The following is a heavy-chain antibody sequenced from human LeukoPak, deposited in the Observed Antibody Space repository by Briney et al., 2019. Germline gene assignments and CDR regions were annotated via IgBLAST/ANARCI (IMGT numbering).Heavy chain of an antibody. D-gene: IGHD1-14*01. CDR3: ARTRTGTNYYYYYMDV. J-gene: IGHJ6*03. CDR1: GYSISSGYY. Sequence: SETLSLTCTVSGYSISSGYYWGWIRQPPGKGLEWIGSIYYSGSTYYNPSLKSRVTISVDTSKNQFSLKLSSVTAADTAVYYCARTRTGTNYYYYYMDVWGKGTTVTISS. V-gene: IGHV4-38-2*02. CDR2: IYYSGST.